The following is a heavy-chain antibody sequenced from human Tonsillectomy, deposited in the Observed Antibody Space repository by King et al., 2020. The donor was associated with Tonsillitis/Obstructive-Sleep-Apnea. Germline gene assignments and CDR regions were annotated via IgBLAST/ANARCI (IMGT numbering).Heavy chain of an antibody. J-gene: IGHJ5*02. D-gene: IGHD3-10*01. Sequence: VQLPQWGAGLLKPSETLSLTCAVYGGSFSGYYWSWIRQPPGKGLEWIGEINHSGSTNYNPSLKSRVTISVDTSKNQFSLKLSSVTAADTAVYYCASDLYYYGSGSYPGENWFDPWGQGTLVTVSS. V-gene: IGHV4-34*01. CDR3: ASDLYYYGSGSYPGENWFDP. CDR1: GGSFSGYY. CDR2: INHSGST.